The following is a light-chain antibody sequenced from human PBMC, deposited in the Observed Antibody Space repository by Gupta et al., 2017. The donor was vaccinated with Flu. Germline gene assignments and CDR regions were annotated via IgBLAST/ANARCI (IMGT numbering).Light chain of an antibody. CDR3: RQALQTPHT. J-gene: IGKJ4*01. CDR1: QCLLDSRGYNY. Sequence: TSCRSSQCLLDSRGYNYLDWYVQKRGHSPPLLLLLGSNRGPGVPDRFCGSSSCTDFTLKIIRGEADDVGTYYCRQALQTPHTFGGGTKVEI. CDR2: LGS. V-gene: IGKV2-28*01.